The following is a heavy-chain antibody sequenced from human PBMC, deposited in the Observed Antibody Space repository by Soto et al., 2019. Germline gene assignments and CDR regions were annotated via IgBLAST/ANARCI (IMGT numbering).Heavy chain of an antibody. CDR1: GGSISSSSYY. D-gene: IGHD6-19*01. Sequence: SETLSLTCTVSGGSISSSSYYWGWIRQPPGKGLEWIGSIYYSGSTYYNPSLKSRVTISVDTSKNQFSLRLSSVTAADTAVYYCARHAVHSSGFIDYWGQGTLVTGSS. CDR3: ARHAVHSSGFIDY. J-gene: IGHJ4*02. CDR2: IYYSGST. V-gene: IGHV4-39*01.